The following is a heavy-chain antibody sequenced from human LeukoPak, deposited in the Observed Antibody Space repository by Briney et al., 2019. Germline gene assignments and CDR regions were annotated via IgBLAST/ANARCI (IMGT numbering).Heavy chain of an antibody. V-gene: IGHV4-59*12. CDR1: GGSISSYY. J-gene: IGHJ4*02. Sequence: PSETLSLTCTVSGGSISSYYWSWIRQPPGKGLEWIGYIYYSGSTNYNPSLKSQVTISVDTSKNQFSLKLSSVTAADTAVYYCAREIVGATNTIDYWGQGTLVTVSS. CDR2: IYYSGST. CDR3: AREIVGATNTIDY. D-gene: IGHD1-26*01.